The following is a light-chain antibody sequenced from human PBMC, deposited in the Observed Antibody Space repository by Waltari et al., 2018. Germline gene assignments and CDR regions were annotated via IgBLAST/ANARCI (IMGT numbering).Light chain of an antibody. CDR1: SSDVGSYNL. V-gene: IGLV2-23*03. J-gene: IGLJ3*02. CDR3: CSYAGSRTFVV. CDR2: EGS. Sequence: QSALTQPASVSGSPGQSITISCTGTSSDVGSYNLVSWYQQHPGQAPKLMICEGSKRPSGFSNRFSGSKSGNTASLTISGLQAEDEADYYCCSYAGSRTFVVFGGGTKLTVL.